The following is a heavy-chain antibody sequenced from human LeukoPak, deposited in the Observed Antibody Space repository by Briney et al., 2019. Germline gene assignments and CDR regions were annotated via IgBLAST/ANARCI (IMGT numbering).Heavy chain of an antibody. J-gene: IGHJ6*03. V-gene: IGHV3-48*03. CDR1: GFTFSSYE. CDR2: ISSSGSTI. D-gene: IGHD1-26*01. Sequence: GGSLRLSCAASGFTFSSYEMNWVRQAPGKGLEWVSYISSSGSTIYYADSVKGRFTISRDNAKNTLYLQMNSLRAEDTAVYYCARGTNSGSYYEYYYYYYMDVWGKGTTVTVSS. CDR3: ARGTNSGSYYEYYYYYYMDV.